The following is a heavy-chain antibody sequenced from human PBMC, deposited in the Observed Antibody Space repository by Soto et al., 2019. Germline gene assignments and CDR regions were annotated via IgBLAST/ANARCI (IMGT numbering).Heavy chain of an antibody. J-gene: IGHJ4*02. V-gene: IGHV4-59*01. CDR2: IYYSGRT. D-gene: IGHD3-10*01. CDR3: ARSAMVRGVNPGY. Sequence: SETLSRTCTVSCGSISSYYWSCIRQPPWKGLEWIVYIYYSGRTNYNPSLKSRVTISVDTYKNQFSLKLSSVTAADTAVYYCARSAMVRGVNPGYWGKGSMVTVSS. CDR1: CGSISSYY.